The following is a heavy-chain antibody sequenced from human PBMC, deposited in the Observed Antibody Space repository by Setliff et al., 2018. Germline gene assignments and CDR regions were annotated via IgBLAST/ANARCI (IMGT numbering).Heavy chain of an antibody. J-gene: IGHJ4*02. Sequence: RLSCAASGFTFSEEWMSWVRQAPGKGLEWIGRIKSEIAGGTTDYGAPVKGRFTISRDDSKNTLLLQMNNLKTEDTALYYCTTAHYTGNSRTLDFWGPGTLVTVSS. D-gene: IGHD1-26*01. CDR3: TTAHYTGNSRTLDF. CDR1: GFTFSEEW. CDR2: IKSEIAGGTT. V-gene: IGHV3-15*01.